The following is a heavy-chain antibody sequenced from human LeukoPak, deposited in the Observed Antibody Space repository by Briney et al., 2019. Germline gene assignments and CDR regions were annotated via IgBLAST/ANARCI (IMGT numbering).Heavy chain of an antibody. J-gene: IGHJ4*02. CDR1: GGSIRSYY. CDR2: IYYSGST. D-gene: IGHD6-19*01. V-gene: IGHV4-59*08. Sequence: SETLSLTCTVSGGSIRSYYWSWIRQPPGKGLEWIGYIYYSGSTNYNPSLKSRVTISVDTSKNQFSLKLSSVTAADTAVYYCARGRYSSGWYDYWGQGTLVTVSS. CDR3: ARGRYSSGWYDY.